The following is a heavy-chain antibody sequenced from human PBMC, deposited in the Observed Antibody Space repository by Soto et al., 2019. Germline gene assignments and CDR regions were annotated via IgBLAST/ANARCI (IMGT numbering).Heavy chain of an antibody. CDR3: AREMGYGDSGLDV. CDR2: LWHDGSNE. J-gene: IGHJ6*02. CDR1: GFIFSSYG. V-gene: IGHV3-33*01. Sequence: QVQLVESGGGVVQPGRSLRLSCAASGFIFSSYGMHWVRQAPGKGLEWVATLWHDGSNEFYAESMKGRFTISRENPRNTLYLQMNSQRSEDTAVYYCAREMGYGDSGLDVWGQGTTVTVSS. D-gene: IGHD4-17*01.